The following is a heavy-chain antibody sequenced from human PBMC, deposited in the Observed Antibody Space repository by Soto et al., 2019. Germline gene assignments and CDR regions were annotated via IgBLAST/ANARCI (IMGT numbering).Heavy chain of an antibody. CDR1: GGTFSSYA. D-gene: IGHD2-2*02. V-gene: IGHV1-69*13. J-gene: IGHJ6*02. CDR3: AREGVPAAIGYYYYGMDV. CDR2: IIPIFGTA. Sequence: ASVKVSCKASGGTFSSYAISWVRQAPGQGLEWMGGIIPIFGTANYAQKFQGRVTITADESTSTAYMELSSLRSEDTAVYYCAREGVPAAIGYYYYGMDVWGQGTTVTVSS.